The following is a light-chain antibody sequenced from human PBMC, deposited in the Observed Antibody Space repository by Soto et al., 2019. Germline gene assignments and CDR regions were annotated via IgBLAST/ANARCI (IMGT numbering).Light chain of an antibody. V-gene: IGLV2-8*01. CDR1: SSDVGGYNY. CDR2: EVS. CDR3: NSYAGSNNWV. Sequence: QSALTQPPSASGSPGQSVTISCTGTSSDVGGYNYVSWYQQHPGKAPKLMIYEVSKRPSGVPDRFSGSNSGNTASLTVSGLQAEDEADYYCNSYAGSNNWVFGGGTQLTVL. J-gene: IGLJ3*02.